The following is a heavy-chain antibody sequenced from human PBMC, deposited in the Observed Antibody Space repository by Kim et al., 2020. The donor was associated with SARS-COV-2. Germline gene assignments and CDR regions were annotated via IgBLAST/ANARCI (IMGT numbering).Heavy chain of an antibody. V-gene: IGHV1-69*13. CDR3: ATGDILTGYYRVNPYGMDV. Sequence: SVKVSCKASGGTFSSYAISWVRQAPGQGLEWMGGIIPIFGTANYAQKFQGRVTITADESTSTAYMELSSLRSEDTAVYYCATGDILTGYYRVNPYGMDVWGQGTTVTVSS. J-gene: IGHJ6*02. D-gene: IGHD3-9*01. CDR2: IIPIFGTA. CDR1: GGTFSSYA.